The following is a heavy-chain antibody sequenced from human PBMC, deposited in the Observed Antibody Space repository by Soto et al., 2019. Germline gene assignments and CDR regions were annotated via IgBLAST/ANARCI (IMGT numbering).Heavy chain of an antibody. J-gene: IGHJ4*02. CDR1: GFTFSSYA. Sequence: EVQLLESGGGLVRPGGSLRLSCAASGFTFSSYAMSWVRQAPGMGLEWVSTISGSDGRTYSTDSVKGRFTISRDNSRNTAYLQMNSLRVEDTAVYYCAKGVSQYTPLALFDYWGRGTLVTVSS. CDR2: ISGSDGRT. CDR3: AKGVSQYTPLALFDY. D-gene: IGHD5-18*01. V-gene: IGHV3-23*01.